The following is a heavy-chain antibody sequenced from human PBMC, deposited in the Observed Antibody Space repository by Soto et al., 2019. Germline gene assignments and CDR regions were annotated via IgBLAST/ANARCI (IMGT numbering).Heavy chain of an antibody. CDR1: GGSFSGYY. CDR3: ARGVKYYDFWSGYFHPYYYGMDV. J-gene: IGHJ6*02. Sequence: SETLSLTCAVYGGSFSGYYWSWIRQPPGKGLEWIGEINHSGSTNYNPSLKSRVTISVDTSKNQFSLKLSSVTAADTAVYYCARGVKYYDFWSGYFHPYYYGMDVWGQGTTVTVSS. D-gene: IGHD3-3*01. V-gene: IGHV4-34*01. CDR2: INHSGST.